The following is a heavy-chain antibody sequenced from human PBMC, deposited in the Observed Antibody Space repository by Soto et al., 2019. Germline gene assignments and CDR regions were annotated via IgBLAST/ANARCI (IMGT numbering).Heavy chain of an antibody. J-gene: IGHJ4*02. V-gene: IGHV4-38-2*02. CDR1: GFAIRRGYY. CDR3: AREKVGTTFLDN. Sequence: SETLSLTCSVAGFAIRRGYYWSWVRQPPGKGLEWIGSIYPSVSSYHNPSLEARVRLSIDTSKNQFTLNLTSVTAADTALYYCAREKVGTTFLDNWGQGIQVTVSS. CDR2: IYPSVSS. D-gene: IGHD1-1*01.